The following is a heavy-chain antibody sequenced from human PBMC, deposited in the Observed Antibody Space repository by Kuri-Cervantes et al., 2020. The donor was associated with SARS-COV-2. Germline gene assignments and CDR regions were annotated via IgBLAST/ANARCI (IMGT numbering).Heavy chain of an antibody. Sequence: GGSLRLSCTASGFTFGDYAMSWVRQAPGKGLEWVGFIRSKAYGGTTEYAASVKGRFTISRDDSKNSLYLQMTSLKTEDTAVYYCAREYYDFWSGYFVAGNYYYYMDVWGKGTTVTVSS. CDR2: IRSKAYGGTT. CDR3: AREYYDFWSGYFVAGNYYYYMDV. J-gene: IGHJ6*03. CDR1: GFTFGDYA. V-gene: IGHV3-49*04. D-gene: IGHD3-3*01.